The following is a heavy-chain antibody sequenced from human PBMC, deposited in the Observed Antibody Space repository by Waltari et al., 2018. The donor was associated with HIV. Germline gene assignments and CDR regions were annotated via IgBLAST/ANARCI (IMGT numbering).Heavy chain of an antibody. V-gene: IGHV1-8*01. Sequence: QVQLVQSGAEVKKPGASVKVSCKAPGYTFTSYDINWVRQATGQGLEWVGWMNPNSGNTGYAQKFQGRLIMTRNTSISTAYMELSSLRSEDTAVYYCARARYPGIAAAGTYWGQGTLVTVSS. CDR1: GYTFTSYD. CDR3: ARARYPGIAAAGTY. D-gene: IGHD6-13*01. CDR2: MNPNSGNT. J-gene: IGHJ4*02.